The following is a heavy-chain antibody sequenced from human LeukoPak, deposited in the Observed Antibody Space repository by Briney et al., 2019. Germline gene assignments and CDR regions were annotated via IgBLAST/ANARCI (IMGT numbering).Heavy chain of an antibody. D-gene: IGHD3-9*01. J-gene: IGHJ4*02. CDR1: GFTFSSYE. CDR2: ISSSGSTI. Sequence: GGSLRLSCAASGFTFSSYEMNWVRQAPGKGLEWVSYISSSGSTIYYADSVKGRFTISRDNAKNSLYLQMNSLRAEDSAVYYCARGVDDILTGYYSFPFDYWGQGTLVTVSS. CDR3: ARGVDDILTGYYSFPFDY. V-gene: IGHV3-48*03.